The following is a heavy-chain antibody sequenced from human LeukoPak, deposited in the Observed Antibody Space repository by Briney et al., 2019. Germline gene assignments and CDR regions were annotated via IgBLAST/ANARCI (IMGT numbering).Heavy chain of an antibody. CDR3: AREGYSGYSYYFDY. CDR2: TYYRTKWYN. Sequence: SQTLSLTCAISGDSFTSNSVAWNRITQSPSIGLKWLGRTYYRTKWYNDYAVSMKSRITINSNTSTNQVLLHLNSVTPEETALYYCAREGYSGYSYYFDYWGQRTLVTVSS. D-gene: IGHD5-12*01. J-gene: IGHJ4*02. CDR1: GDSFTSNSVA. V-gene: IGHV6-1*01.